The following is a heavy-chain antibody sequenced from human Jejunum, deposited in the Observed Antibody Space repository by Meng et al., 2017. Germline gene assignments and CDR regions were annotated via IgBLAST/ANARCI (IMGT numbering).Heavy chain of an antibody. CDR2: IYPPDSTT. CDR3: ARQGNGSSSWHTLDY. CDR1: GYRFSTNW. V-gene: IGHV5-51*01. Sequence: GESLKISCKGSGYRFSTNWIAWVRQMPGKGLECMGIIYPPDSTTRYSPSFEGQVTISADKSISTAYLQRTSLKASDTAIYYCARQGNGSSSWHTLDYWGQGTLVTVSS. D-gene: IGHD6-13*01. J-gene: IGHJ4*02.